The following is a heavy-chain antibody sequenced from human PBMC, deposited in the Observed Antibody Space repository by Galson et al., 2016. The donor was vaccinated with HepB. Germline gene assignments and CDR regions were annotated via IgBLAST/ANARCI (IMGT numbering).Heavy chain of an antibody. CDR1: GISRSARGGG. CDR3: AHRRGNYHDSSEYYSGFAF. D-gene: IGHD3-22*01. Sequence: PALVKPTQTLTLTCTFSGISRSARGGGVSWIRQPPGKALEWLAVIYWNDDEKQYSPSLKTRLTITKDTSRDQVVLTMTDMDPVDTATYYCAHRRGNYHDSSEYYSGFAFWGQGIRVTVSS. J-gene: IGHJ4*02. V-gene: IGHV2-5*01. CDR2: IYWNDDEK.